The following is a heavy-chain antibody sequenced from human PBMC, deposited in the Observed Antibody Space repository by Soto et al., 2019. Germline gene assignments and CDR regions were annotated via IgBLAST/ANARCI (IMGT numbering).Heavy chain of an antibody. CDR2: ISGSGGST. CDR3: GKDPNGDYVGAFDI. D-gene: IGHD4-17*01. Sequence: EVQLLESGGGLVQPGGSLRLSCAASGFTFSNYAMTWVRQAPGKGLEWVSSISGSGGSTYHADSVKGRFTISRDNSKNTLSLQMDSLRAEDTAVYYCGKDPNGDYVGAFDIWGQGTMVTVSS. J-gene: IGHJ3*02. V-gene: IGHV3-23*01. CDR1: GFTFSNYA.